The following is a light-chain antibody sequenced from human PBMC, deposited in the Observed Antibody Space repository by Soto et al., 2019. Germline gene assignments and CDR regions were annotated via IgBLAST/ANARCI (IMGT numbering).Light chain of an antibody. Sequence: QSVLTQPPSASGTSGRRVTISCSGSTSSVGSNSVNWHRQLPGTAPKLLIYNDNMRPSGVPDRFSGSKSVPSASLAISGLQSEEEADYYCAAWDDSLSGRVFGGGTTLTVL. J-gene: IGLJ3*02. V-gene: IGLV1-44*01. CDR2: NDN. CDR3: AAWDDSLSGRV. CDR1: TSSVGSNS.